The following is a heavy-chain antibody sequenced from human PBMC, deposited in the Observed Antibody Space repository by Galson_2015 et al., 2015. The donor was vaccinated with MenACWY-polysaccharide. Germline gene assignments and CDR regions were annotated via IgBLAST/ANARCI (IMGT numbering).Heavy chain of an antibody. V-gene: IGHV1-8*01. Sequence: SVKVSCKASGYTFTSYDINWVRQATGQGLEWMGWMNPNSGNTGYAQKFQGRVTMTRNTSISTAYMELRSLRSDDTAVYYCARDFRSSWYGHYFDYWGQGTLVTVSS. CDR3: ARDFRSSWYGHYFDY. CDR2: MNPNSGNT. J-gene: IGHJ4*02. CDR1: GYTFTSYD. D-gene: IGHD6-13*01.